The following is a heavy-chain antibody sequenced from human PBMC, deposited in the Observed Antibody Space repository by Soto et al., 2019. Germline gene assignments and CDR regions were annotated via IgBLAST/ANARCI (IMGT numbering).Heavy chain of an antibody. J-gene: IGHJ6*03. D-gene: IGHD2-15*01. CDR2: IYYIGST. CDR1: GDSITNSNYY. CDR3: ARGRIYCSGGSCRYYYYYYMDV. Sequence: SETLSLTCTVSGDSITNSNYYWGWFRQPPGKGLEWIASIYYIGSTYYNPSLKSRVTISVDTSNNQFSLNLSSVTAADTAVYYCARGRIYCSGGSCRYYYYYYMDVWGKGTTVTVSS. V-gene: IGHV4-39*01.